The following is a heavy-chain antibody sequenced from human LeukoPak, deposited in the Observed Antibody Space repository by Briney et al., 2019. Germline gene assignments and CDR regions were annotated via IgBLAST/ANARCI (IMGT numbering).Heavy chain of an antibody. Sequence: SETLSLTCTVSGGPISSGGYYWSWIRQHPGKGLEWIGYIYYSGSTYYNPSLKSRVTISVDTSKNQFSLKLSSVTAADTAVYYCARTSSTSYFRFDPWGQGTLVTVSS. V-gene: IGHV4-31*03. J-gene: IGHJ5*02. CDR3: ARTSSTSYFRFDP. D-gene: IGHD2-2*01. CDR2: IYYSGST. CDR1: GGPISSGGYY.